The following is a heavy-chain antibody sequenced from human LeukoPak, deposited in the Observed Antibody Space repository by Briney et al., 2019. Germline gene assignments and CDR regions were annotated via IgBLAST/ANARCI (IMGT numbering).Heavy chain of an antibody. CDR1: GGSISSSSYY. CDR2: IYYSGST. V-gene: IGHV4-39*01. CDR3: ARQGVGTGFDY. J-gene: IGHJ4*02. D-gene: IGHD3-10*01. Sequence: SETLSLTCTVSGGSISSSSYYWGWIRQPPGKGLEWIGSIYYSGSTYYNPSLKSRVTISVDTSKNQFSLKLSSVTAADTAVYYCARQGVGTGFDYWGQGTLVTVSS.